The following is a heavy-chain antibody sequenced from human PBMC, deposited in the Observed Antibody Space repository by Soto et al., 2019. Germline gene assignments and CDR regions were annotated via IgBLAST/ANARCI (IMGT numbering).Heavy chain of an antibody. D-gene: IGHD4-17*01. CDR2: IKQDGSEK. J-gene: IGHJ3*02. Sequence: EVQLVESGGGLVQPGGSLRLSCAASGFTFSSYWMSWVRQAPGKGLEWVANIKQDGSEKYYVDSVKGRFTISRDNAKNSLYLQMNSLRAEDTAVYYCARDLTQYDYGYYGAAFDIWGQGTMVTVSS. V-gene: IGHV3-7*01. CDR1: GFTFSSYW. CDR3: ARDLTQYDYGYYGAAFDI.